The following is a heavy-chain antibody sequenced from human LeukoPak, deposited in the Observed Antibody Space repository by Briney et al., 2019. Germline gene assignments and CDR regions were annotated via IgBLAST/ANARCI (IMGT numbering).Heavy chain of an antibody. CDR2: ISSSGSTI. V-gene: IGHV3-11*01. Sequence: KPGGSLRLSCAASGFTFSDYYMSWIRQAPGKGLEWVSYISSSGSTIYYADSVKGRFTISRDNAKNSLYLQMNSLRSEDTAVYYCAKASGYYPNYYFDYWGQGTLVTVSS. J-gene: IGHJ4*02. D-gene: IGHD3-22*01. CDR1: GFTFSDYY. CDR3: AKASGYYPNYYFDY.